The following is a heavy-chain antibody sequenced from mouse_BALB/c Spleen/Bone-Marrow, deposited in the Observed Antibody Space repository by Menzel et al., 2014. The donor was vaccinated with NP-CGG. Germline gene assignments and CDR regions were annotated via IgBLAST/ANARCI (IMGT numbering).Heavy chain of an antibody. J-gene: IGHJ2*01. CDR3: PSRDSSGYVPDY. V-gene: IGHV1S132*01. CDR1: GYTFTSYW. D-gene: IGHD3-2*01. Sequence: QVHLQQPGAELVKPGASVKLSCKTSGYTFTSYWIQWVKQRPGQGLGWIGEIFPGTGTTYYNEKFKGKATLTIGTSSSPAYMQLSSLTSEDSAVYFCPSRDSSGYVPDYWGQGTTLTVSS. CDR2: IFPGTGTT.